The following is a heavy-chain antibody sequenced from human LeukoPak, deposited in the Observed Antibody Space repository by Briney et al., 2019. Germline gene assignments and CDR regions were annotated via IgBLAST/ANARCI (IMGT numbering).Heavy chain of an antibody. CDR2: INHSGST. J-gene: IGHJ6*02. V-gene: IGHV4-34*01. CDR3: ARGLLYGMDV. CDR1: GESFSGYY. Sequence: SETLSLTCAVYGESFSGYYWSWIRQPPGKGLEWIGEINHSGSTNYNPSLKSRVTISVDTSKNQFSLKLSSVTAADTAVYYCARGLLYGMDVWGQGTTVTVSS.